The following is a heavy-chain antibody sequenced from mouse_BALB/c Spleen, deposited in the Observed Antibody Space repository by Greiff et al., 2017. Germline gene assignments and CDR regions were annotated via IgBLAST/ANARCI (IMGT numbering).Heavy chain of an antibody. CDR1: GFTFSDYY. Sequence: EVKLVESGGGLVKPGGSLKLSCAASGFTFSDYYMYWVRQTPEKRLEWVATISDGGSYTYYPDSVKGRFTISRDNAKNNLYLQMSSLKSEDTAMYYCARGITTVVACGRHWYFDVWGAGTTVTVSS. J-gene: IGHJ1*01. CDR3: ARGITTVVACGRHWYFDV. V-gene: IGHV5-4*02. CDR2: ISDGGSYT. D-gene: IGHD1-1*01.